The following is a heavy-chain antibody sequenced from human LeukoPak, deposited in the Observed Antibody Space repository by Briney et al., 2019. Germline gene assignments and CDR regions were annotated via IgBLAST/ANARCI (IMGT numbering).Heavy chain of an antibody. J-gene: IGHJ4*02. CDR2: ISDSGTT. V-gene: IGHV4-59*01. CDR1: GGSIRSDY. CDR3: ARGFYDRSGYSAPFDY. Sequence: SETLSLTCTVSGGSIRSDYWNWIRQPPGKGLEWVGYISDSGTTNYNPSLKSRVTMSLDTSKTQFSLKLNSVTAADTAMYYCARGFYDRSGYSAPFDYWGQGTLVTASS. D-gene: IGHD3-22*01.